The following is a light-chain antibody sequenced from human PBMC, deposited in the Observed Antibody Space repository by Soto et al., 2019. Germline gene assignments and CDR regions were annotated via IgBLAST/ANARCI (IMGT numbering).Light chain of an antibody. CDR1: QSISSW. Sequence: IQKTQSPSALSASVGDRVTITCRASQSISSWLAWYQQKPGKAPKLLIYDASSLESGVPSRFSGSGSGTEFTLTTSSLQPDDFATYYCQQYNSYPWTFGQGTKV. CDR2: DAS. CDR3: QQYNSYPWT. J-gene: IGKJ1*01. V-gene: IGKV1-5*01.